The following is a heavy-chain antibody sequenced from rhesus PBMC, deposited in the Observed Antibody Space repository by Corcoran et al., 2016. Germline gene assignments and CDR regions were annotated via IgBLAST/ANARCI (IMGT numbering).Heavy chain of an antibody. J-gene: IGHJ6*01. D-gene: IGHD2-21*01. Sequence: QLQLQESGPGLVKPSETLSVTCAVSGGSISSSYWSWIRQAPGKGLEWIGYIYGSGSSTNYNPSLKSRVTLSVDTSKTQLSLKLSSVTAADTAVYYCARYCTGSGCYAGLDSWGQGVVVTVSS. CDR2: IYGSGSST. CDR1: GGSISSSY. V-gene: IGHV4-169*01. CDR3: ARYCTGSGCYAGLDS.